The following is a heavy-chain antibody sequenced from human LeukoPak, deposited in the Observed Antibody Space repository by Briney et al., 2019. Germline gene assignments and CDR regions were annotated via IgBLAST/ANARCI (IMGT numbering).Heavy chain of an antibody. Sequence: TGGSLRLSCAASGFTFSSYSMNWVRQAPGKGLEWVSSISSSSSYIYYADSVKGRFTISRDNAKNSLYLQMNSLRAEDTAVYYCARGAASGYDYVLDYWGQGTLVTVSS. CDR1: GFTFSSYS. V-gene: IGHV3-21*01. CDR2: ISSSSSYI. D-gene: IGHD5-12*01. J-gene: IGHJ4*02. CDR3: ARGAASGYDYVLDY.